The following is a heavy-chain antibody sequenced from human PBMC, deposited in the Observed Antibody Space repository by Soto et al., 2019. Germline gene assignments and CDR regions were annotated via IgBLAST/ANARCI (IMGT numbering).Heavy chain of an antibody. J-gene: IGHJ4*02. CDR3: ARERGSTATFDY. D-gene: IGHD4-17*01. CDR2: INAGSGGT. Sequence: ASVKVSCKASGYAFSRYAINWIRQAPGQGLEWLGWINAGSGGTKYSQNFQGRVTITRDTAASTVYLDLSSLRSDDTAVYYCARERGSTATFDYWGRGTLVTVSS. CDR1: GYAFSRYA. V-gene: IGHV1-3*01.